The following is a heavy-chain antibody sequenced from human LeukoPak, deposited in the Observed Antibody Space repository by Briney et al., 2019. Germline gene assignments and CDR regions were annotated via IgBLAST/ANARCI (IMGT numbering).Heavy chain of an antibody. Sequence: PSETLSLTCAVSGGSISSSNWWSWVRQPPGKRLEWIGCIYSSGSTNYNPSLKSRVTISVATSKNQFSLKLTSVTAADTAVYYCAREGPGRFGAPGPNVYSIDYWGQGTLVTVSS. CDR1: GGSISSSNW. CDR3: AREGPGRFGAPGPNVYSIDY. D-gene: IGHD3-10*01. J-gene: IGHJ4*02. CDR2: IYSSGST. V-gene: IGHV4-4*02.